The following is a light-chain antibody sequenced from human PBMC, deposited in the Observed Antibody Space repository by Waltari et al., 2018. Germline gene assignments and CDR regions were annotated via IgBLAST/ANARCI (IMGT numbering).Light chain of an antibody. CDR1: QILLHMDRKAY. Sequence: QILLHMDRKAYLYRFHQRPGPSPMRLLYQVSTRDGGPPDRVSGSRSGTEFTMKISQVEAEDVGFDYCMQGTHCPYTFGQGTKLETK. CDR2: QVS. J-gene: IGKJ2*01. CDR3: MQGTHCPYT. V-gene: IGKV2-30*02.